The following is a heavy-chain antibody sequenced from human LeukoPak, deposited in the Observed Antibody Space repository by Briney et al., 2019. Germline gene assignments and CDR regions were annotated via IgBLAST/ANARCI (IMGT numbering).Heavy chain of an antibody. CDR2: IYYSGST. CDR3: ARGKGYDSSGYYYGMDV. J-gene: IGHJ6*02. CDR1: GGSISSYY. Sequence: PSETLSLTCTASGGSISSYYWSWIRQPPGKGLEWIGYIYYSGSTNYNPSLKSRVTISVDTSKNQFSLKLSSVTAADTAVYYCARGKGYDSSGYYYGMDVWGQGTTVTVSS. V-gene: IGHV4-59*01. D-gene: IGHD3-22*01.